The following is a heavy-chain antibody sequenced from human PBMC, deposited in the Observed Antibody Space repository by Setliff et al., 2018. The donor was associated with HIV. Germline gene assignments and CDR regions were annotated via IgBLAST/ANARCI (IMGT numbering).Heavy chain of an antibody. Sequence: PGGSLRLSCAASGFTFSNYAMTWVRQAPGKGLEWVSATTSNGRTTDYAESVRGRFILSRDNSGNTLYLQMTSLRAEDTATYYCAKAWGSGYPSFESALMFDVWGQGTLVTVSS. D-gene: IGHD3-16*01. J-gene: IGHJ4*02. CDR2: TTSNGRTT. CDR3: AKAWGSGYPSFESALMFDV. V-gene: IGHV3-23*01. CDR1: GFTFSNYA.